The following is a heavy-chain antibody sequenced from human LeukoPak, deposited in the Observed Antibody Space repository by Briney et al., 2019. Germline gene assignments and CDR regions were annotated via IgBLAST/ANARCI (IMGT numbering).Heavy chain of an antibody. CDR3: ARKKRTYSDFWSGSPSLYYYYMDV. D-gene: IGHD3-3*01. Sequence: KPSETLSLTCTVSSGSISSYYWSWIRQPPGKGLEWIGYIYYSGSTNYNPSLKSRVTISVDTSKNQFSLRLSSVTAADTAVYYCARKKRTYSDFWSGSPSLYYYYMDVWGKGPRSPSP. CDR1: SGSISSYY. J-gene: IGHJ6*03. CDR2: IYYSGST. V-gene: IGHV4-59*01.